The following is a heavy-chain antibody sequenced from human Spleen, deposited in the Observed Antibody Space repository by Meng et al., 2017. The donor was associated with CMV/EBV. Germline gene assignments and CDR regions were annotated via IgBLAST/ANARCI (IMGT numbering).Heavy chain of an antibody. Sequence: SETLSLTCSVSDGSIGNRNYYWGWIRQPPGKGLEYIGSIHHGETTFYNPSLQSRVIISVDTSKNQLSLKLNSVTAADTAVYYCARGPYSGDSYPEYWGQGTLVTVSS. V-gene: IGHV4-39*02. CDR1: DGSIGNRNYY. J-gene: IGHJ4*02. CDR3: ARGPYSGDSYPEY. D-gene: IGHD1-26*01. CDR2: IHHGETT.